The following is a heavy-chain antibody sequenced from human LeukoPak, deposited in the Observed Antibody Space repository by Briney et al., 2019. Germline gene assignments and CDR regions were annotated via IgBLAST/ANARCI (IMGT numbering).Heavy chain of an antibody. CDR1: GYTLTELS. CDR3: ATVFFPYSVVPFDY. CDR2: FDPEDGET. Sequence: ASVKVSCKVSGYTLTELSMHWVRQAPGKGLEWMGGFDPEDGETIYAQKSQGRVTMTEDTSTDTAYMELSSLRSEDTAVYYCATVFFPYSVVPFDYWGQGTLVTVSS. D-gene: IGHD2-21*01. J-gene: IGHJ4*02. V-gene: IGHV1-24*01.